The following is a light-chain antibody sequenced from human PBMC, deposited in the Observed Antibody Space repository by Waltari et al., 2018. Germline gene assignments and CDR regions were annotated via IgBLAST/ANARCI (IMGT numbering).Light chain of an antibody. CDR2: EVT. J-gene: IGLJ1*01. CDR1: SGDVGAYNH. V-gene: IGLV2-14*01. CDR3: SSFTTSGAYV. Sequence: QSALTQPASVSGSPGQSITIPCTPTSGDVGAYNHVSWFQQHPGKAPKLMISEVTERPSGISNRFSGSKSGNTASLTISGLQTEDEADYYCSSFTTSGAYVFGAGTKVTVL.